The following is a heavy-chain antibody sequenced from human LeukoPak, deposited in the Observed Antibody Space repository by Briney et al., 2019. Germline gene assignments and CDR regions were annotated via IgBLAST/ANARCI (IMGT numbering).Heavy chain of an antibody. CDR2: ISGSGGST. J-gene: IGHJ4*02. CDR1: GFTVSSNY. Sequence: GGSLRLSCAASGFTVSSNYMSWVRQAPGKGLEWVSAISGSGGSTYYADSVKGRFTISRDNSKNTLYLQMNSLRAEDTAVYYCANPPIPNFDYWGQGTLVTVSS. V-gene: IGHV3-23*01. D-gene: IGHD2-21*01. CDR3: ANPPIPNFDY.